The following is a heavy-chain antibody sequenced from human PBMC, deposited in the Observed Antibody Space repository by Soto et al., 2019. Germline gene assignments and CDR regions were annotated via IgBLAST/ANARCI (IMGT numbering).Heavy chain of an antibody. V-gene: IGHV3-23*01. CDR2: ISGSGGST. CDR3: AKDRHSVMITFGGVMPLAY. D-gene: IGHD3-16*01. J-gene: IGHJ4*02. Sequence: GGSLRLSCAASGFTFSSYAMSWVRQAPGKGLEWVSAISGSGGSTYYADSVKGRFTISRDNSKNTLYLQMNSLRAEDTAVYYCAKDRHSVMITFGGVMPLAYWGQGTLVTVSS. CDR1: GFTFSSYA.